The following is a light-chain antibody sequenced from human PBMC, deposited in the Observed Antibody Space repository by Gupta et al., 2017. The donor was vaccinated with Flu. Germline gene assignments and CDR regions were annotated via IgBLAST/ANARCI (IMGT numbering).Light chain of an antibody. J-gene: IGLJ2*01. V-gene: IGLV2-8*01. CDR1: SSDVGGYNY. CDR3: NSWGDSNSPVV. Sequence: QSALTQPPSASGSPGQSVTISCTGTSSDVGGYNYVSWYQQHPGKAPKLMIYEVSKRPSGVPDRFSGSNSGNTASLTVAGLQAEDDADYYCNSWGDSNSPVVFGGGTKLTVL. CDR2: EVS.